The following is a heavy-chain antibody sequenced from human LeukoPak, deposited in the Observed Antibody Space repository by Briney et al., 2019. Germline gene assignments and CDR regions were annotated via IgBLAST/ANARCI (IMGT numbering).Heavy chain of an antibody. CDR2: ISGIGGRT. Sequence: PGGSLRLSCAASGFTFSNYVMSWVRQALGKGLEWVSAISGIGGRTYSADSVKGRFTISRDNSKNTLYLQMNSLRAEDTAVYYCPKETGGGILTHFDYWGQGTLVTVSS. CDR1: GFTFSNYV. D-gene: IGHD3-9*01. J-gene: IGHJ4*02. V-gene: IGHV3-23*01. CDR3: PKETGGGILTHFDY.